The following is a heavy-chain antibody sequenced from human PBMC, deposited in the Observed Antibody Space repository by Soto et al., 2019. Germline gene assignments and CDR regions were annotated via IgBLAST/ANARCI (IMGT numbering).Heavy chain of an antibody. CDR3: ARPPYYVSHAFDI. CDR2: IDPSDSYT. J-gene: IGHJ3*02. Sequence: PGESLKISCKGSGYSFTSYWISWVRQMPGKGLEWMGRIDPSDSYTNYSPSFQGHVTISADKSISTAYLQWSSLKASDTAMYYCARPPYYVSHAFDIWGQGTMVTVSS. V-gene: IGHV5-10-1*01. CDR1: GYSFTSYW. D-gene: IGHD3-10*02.